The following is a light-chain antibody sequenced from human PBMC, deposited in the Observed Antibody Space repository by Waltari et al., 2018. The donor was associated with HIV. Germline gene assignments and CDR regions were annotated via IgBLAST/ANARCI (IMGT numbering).Light chain of an antibody. V-gene: IGKV1-39*01. CDR1: QSISTY. Sequence: DIQMTQSPSSLSASVGDRVTITCRASQSISTYLNLYQQKPGKAPKLLIYAASTSQTGVPSRFSGSGSGTDFTLTISSLQPEDFATYCCQHSYSTPWTFGQGTKVEIK. CDR3: QHSYSTPWT. CDR2: AAS. J-gene: IGKJ1*01.